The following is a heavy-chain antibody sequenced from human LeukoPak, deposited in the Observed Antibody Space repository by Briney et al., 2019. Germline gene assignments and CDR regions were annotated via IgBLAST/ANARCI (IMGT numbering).Heavy chain of an antibody. V-gene: IGHV3-30*04. CDR2: ISYDGSNK. D-gene: IGHD3-22*01. CDR1: GFTFSSYE. J-gene: IGHJ4*02. Sequence: GGSLRLSCAASGFTFSSYEMNWVRQAPGKGLEGVAVISYDGSNKYYADSVKGRFTISRDNSKNTLYLQMNSLRAEDTAVYYCARDLTPTRMIVVVITEGFDYWGQGTLVTVSS. CDR3: ARDLTPTRMIVVVITEGFDY.